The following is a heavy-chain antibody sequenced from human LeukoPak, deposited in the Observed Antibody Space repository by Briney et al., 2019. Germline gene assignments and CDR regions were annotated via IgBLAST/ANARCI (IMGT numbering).Heavy chain of an antibody. Sequence: PGGSLRLSCAASGFTFSSYSMNWVRQAPGKGLEWVSYISSSSSTIYYADSVKGRFTISRDNAKNSMYLQMNSLRGEDTAVYYCARESFSGWYDDDWGKGTLVTVSS. V-gene: IGHV3-48*04. CDR1: GFTFSSYS. CDR3: ARESFSGWYDDD. CDR2: ISSSSSTI. J-gene: IGHJ4*02. D-gene: IGHD6-19*01.